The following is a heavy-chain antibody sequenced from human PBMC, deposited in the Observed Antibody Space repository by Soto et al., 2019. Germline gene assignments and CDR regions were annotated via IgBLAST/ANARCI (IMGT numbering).Heavy chain of an antibody. CDR1: GGSISNYY. D-gene: IGHD2-15*01. CDR2: IYYSGNS. V-gene: IGHV4-59*08. CDR3: ARHLASYCGGGDCYGWFDP. J-gene: IGHJ5*02. Sequence: SETLSLTCTVSGGSISNYYWSWIRQPPGKGLEWIGYIYYSGNSNNNPSLKSRVTISVDTSKNQFSLKLSSVTAADTAVYYCARHLASYCGGGDCYGWFDPWGQGTLVTVSS.